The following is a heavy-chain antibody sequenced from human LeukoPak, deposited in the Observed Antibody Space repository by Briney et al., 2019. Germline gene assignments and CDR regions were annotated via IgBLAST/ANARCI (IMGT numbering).Heavy chain of an antibody. CDR1: GGSISSGGYS. Sequence: SGTLSLTCAVSGGSISSGGYSWSWIRQPPGKGLEWIGYIYHSGSTYYNPSLKSRVTISVDRSKNQFSLKLSSVTAADTAVYYCARGGYGDPFDYWGQGTLVTVSS. V-gene: IGHV4-30-2*01. CDR2: IYHSGST. D-gene: IGHD4-17*01. CDR3: ARGGYGDPFDY. J-gene: IGHJ4*02.